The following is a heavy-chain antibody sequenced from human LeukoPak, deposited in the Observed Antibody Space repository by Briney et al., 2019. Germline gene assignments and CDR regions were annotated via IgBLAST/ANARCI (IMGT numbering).Heavy chain of an antibody. J-gene: IGHJ6*03. CDR1: GDSVSSNSAA. Sequence: SQTLSLTCAISGDSVSSNSAAWNWIRQSPSRGLEWLGRTYYRSKWYNDYAVSVKSRITINPDTSKKQFSLQLNSVTPEDTAVYYCARERRGGSSGWTINYYYYYMDVWGKGTTVTVSS. V-gene: IGHV6-1*01. CDR2: TYYRSKWYN. CDR3: ARERRGGSSGWTINYYYYYMDV. D-gene: IGHD6-19*01.